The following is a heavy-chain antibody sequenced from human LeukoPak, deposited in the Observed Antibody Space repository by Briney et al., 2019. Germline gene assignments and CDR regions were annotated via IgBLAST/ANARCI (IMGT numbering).Heavy chain of an antibody. D-gene: IGHD3-22*01. V-gene: IGHV4-34*01. CDR2: INHSGST. CDR1: GGSFSGYY. Sequence: PSETLSLTCAVYGGSFSGYYWSWIRQPPGKGLEWIGEINHSGSTNYNPSLKSRVTISVDTSKNQFSLKLSSVTAADTAVYYCARHLITMIVVVISYFDYWGQGTLVTVSS. J-gene: IGHJ4*02. CDR3: ARHLITMIVVVISYFDY.